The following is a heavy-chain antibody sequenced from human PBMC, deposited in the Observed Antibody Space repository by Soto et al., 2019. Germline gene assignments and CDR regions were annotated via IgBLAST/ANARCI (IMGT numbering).Heavy chain of an antibody. Sequence: SCAASGFTFSSYWMSWVRQAPGKGLEWVANIKQDGSEKYYVDSVKGRFTISRDNAKNSLYLQMNSLRAEDTAVYYCAREVAYYDYVWGSYRFYFDYWGQGTLVTVSS. D-gene: IGHD3-16*02. CDR1: GFTFSSYW. J-gene: IGHJ4*02. CDR3: AREVAYYDYVWGSYRFYFDY. V-gene: IGHV3-7*03. CDR2: IKQDGSEK.